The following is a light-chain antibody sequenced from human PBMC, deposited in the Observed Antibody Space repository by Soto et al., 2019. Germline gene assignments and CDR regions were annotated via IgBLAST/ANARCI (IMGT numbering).Light chain of an antibody. V-gene: IGKV1-9*01. CDR1: QGISSY. CDR2: ATS. J-gene: IGKJ4*01. CDR3: QQLNSYPLS. Sequence: DIQLTQSPSFLSASVADRVTITCRASQGISSYLAWYQQKPGKAPQLLIYATSTLQSGVPSRFSGSGSGTEFTLTISSLQPEDFATYYCQQLNSYPLSFGGGTKVEIK.